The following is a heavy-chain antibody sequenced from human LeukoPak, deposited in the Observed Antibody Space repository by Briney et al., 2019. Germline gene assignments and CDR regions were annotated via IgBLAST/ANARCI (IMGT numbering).Heavy chain of an antibody. CDR2: IDPSDSYT. Sequence: PGESLQISCKGSGSSFTSYWISWVRQLPGKGLEWMGRIDPSDSYTNYSPSFQGHVTISADKSISTAYLQWSSLKASDTAMYYCARVYCSSTSCYGTMGYWGQGTLVTVSS. V-gene: IGHV5-10-1*01. CDR3: ARVYCSSTSCYGTMGY. CDR1: GSSFTSYW. J-gene: IGHJ4*02. D-gene: IGHD2-2*01.